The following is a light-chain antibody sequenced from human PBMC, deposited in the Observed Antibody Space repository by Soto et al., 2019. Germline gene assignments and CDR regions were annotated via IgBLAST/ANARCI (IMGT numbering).Light chain of an antibody. CDR1: QSVSSSY. Sequence: EIVLTQSPGTLSLSPGERATLSCRASQSVSSSYLAWYQQKPGQAPRLLIYGASTRATGIPGRFSGSGSGTEFTLTISSLQSEDSAVYYCQQYNNWPQTFGQGTKVDIK. CDR3: QQYNNWPQT. J-gene: IGKJ1*01. V-gene: IGKV3-15*01. CDR2: GAS.